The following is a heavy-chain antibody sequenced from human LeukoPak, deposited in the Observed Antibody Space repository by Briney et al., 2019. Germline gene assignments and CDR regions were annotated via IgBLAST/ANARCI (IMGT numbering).Heavy chain of an antibody. J-gene: IGHJ4*02. V-gene: IGHV4-59*01. CDR2: IYYSGST. CDR1: GGSISSYY. CDR3: ARGDYYDSSGYYLALDY. D-gene: IGHD3-22*01. Sequence: SETLSLTCTVSGGSISSYYWSWIRQPPGKGLEWIGYIYYSGSTNYNPSLKSRVTISVDTSKNQFSLKLSSVTAADTAVYYCARGDYYDSSGYYLALDYWGQGTLVTVSS.